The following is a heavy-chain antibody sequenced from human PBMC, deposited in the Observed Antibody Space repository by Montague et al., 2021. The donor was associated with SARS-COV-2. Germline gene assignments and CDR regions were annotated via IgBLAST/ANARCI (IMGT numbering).Heavy chain of an antibody. J-gene: IGHJ6*02. V-gene: IGHV4-4*02. CDR3: AGERVVVVGVYYYYYGMDV. CDR2: NYHSGST. Sequence: SETLPLTCDVSGGSISSSNWWSWVRQPPGEGLEWIGENYHSGSTXYNPSLKSRVTISVDKSKNQFSLKLSSVTAADTAVYYCAGERVVVVGVYYYYYGMDVWGQGTTVAVSS. D-gene: IGHD2-15*01. CDR1: GGSISSSNW.